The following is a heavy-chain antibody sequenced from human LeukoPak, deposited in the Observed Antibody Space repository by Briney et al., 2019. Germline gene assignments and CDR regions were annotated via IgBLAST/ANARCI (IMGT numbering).Heavy chain of an antibody. D-gene: IGHD6-13*01. CDR1: GYTFIGYY. CDR3: ARRVVAVSSWYPSWFDP. V-gene: IGHV1-2*02. CDR2: INPNSGGT. J-gene: IGHJ5*02. Sequence: ASVKVSCKASGYTFIGYYMHWVRQAPGQGLEWMGWINPNSGGTNYAQKFQGRVTMTRDTSISTAYMELSSLRSDDTAVYYCARRVVAVSSWYPSWFDPWGQGTLVTVSS.